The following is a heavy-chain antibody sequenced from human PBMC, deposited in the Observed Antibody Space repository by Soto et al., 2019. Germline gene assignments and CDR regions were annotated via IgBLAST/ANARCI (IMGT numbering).Heavy chain of an antibody. Sequence: EVQLVESGGGLVQPGGSLTLSCAASGFPFSSFWMTWVRQAPGKGLEWVANIKQYGSAKNYVDSVEGRFTVSRDNAKNSLYLQMNSLRVEDTAVYYCVRSQSAAYHAWGQGTMVIVSS. CDR3: VRSQSAAYHA. V-gene: IGHV3-7*01. CDR2: IKQYGSAK. D-gene: IGHD3-3*01. CDR1: GFPFSSFW. J-gene: IGHJ3*01.